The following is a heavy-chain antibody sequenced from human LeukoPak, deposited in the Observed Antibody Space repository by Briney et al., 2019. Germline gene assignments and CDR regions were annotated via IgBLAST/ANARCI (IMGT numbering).Heavy chain of an antibody. CDR2: IRYDGSNK. D-gene: IGHD3-22*01. J-gene: IGHJ4*02. CDR3: AKDPTTSYDSSGYYLL. CDR1: GFTFSSYG. V-gene: IGHV3-30*02. Sequence: GGSLRLSCAASGFTFSSYGMHWVRQAPGKGLEWVAFIRYDGSNKYYADSVEGRFTISRDNSKNTLYLQMNSLRAEDTAVYYCAKDPTTSYDSSGYYLLWGQGTLVTVSS.